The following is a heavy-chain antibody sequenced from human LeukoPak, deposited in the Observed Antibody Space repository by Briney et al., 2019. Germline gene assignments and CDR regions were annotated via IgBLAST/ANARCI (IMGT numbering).Heavy chain of an antibody. J-gene: IGHJ4*02. CDR2: IYTSGST. CDR3: AREGHYYDSSGLDY. CDR1: GGSISSYY. V-gene: IGHV4-4*07. Sequence: SETLSLTCTVSGGSISSYYWSWIRQPAGKGLEWIGRIYTSGSTNYNPSLKSRVTMSVDTSKNQFSLKLSSVTAADTAVYYCAREGHYYDSSGLDYWGQGTLVTVFS. D-gene: IGHD3-22*01.